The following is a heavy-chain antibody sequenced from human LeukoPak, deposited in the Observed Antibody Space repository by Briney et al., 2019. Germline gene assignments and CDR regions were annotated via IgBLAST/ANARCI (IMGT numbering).Heavy chain of an antibody. V-gene: IGHV3-30*02. CDR2: IRYDGSNK. CDR1: GFTVRSNF. Sequence: GGSLRLSCAASGFTVRSNFMSWVRQAPGKGLEWVAFIRYDGSNKYYADSVKGRFTISRDNSKNTLYLQMNSLRVEDTAVYYCAKGGYCSSTSCYTGVSGYFDCWGQGTLVTVSS. D-gene: IGHD2-2*02. CDR3: AKGGYCSSTSCYTGVSGYFDC. J-gene: IGHJ4*02.